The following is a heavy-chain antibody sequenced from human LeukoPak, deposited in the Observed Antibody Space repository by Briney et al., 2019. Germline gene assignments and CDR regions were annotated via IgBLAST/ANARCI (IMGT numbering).Heavy chain of an antibody. J-gene: IGHJ4*02. V-gene: IGHV4-59*08. D-gene: IGHD3-10*01. CDR3: ARHGRLLWFGEQVGYFDY. CDR2: IYYSGST. CDR1: GGSISSYY. Sequence: SETLSLTCTVSGGSISSYYWSWIRQPPGKGLERIGYIYYSGSTNYNPSLKSRVTISVDTSKNQFSLKLSSVTAADTAVYYCARHGRLLWFGEQVGYFDYWGQGTLVTVSS.